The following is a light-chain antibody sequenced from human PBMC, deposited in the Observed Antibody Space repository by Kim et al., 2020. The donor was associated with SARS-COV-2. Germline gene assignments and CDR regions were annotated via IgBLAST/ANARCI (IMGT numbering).Light chain of an antibody. Sequence: DIQMTQSPSSLSASVGDRVTITCRASQDISNSLAWYQQKPGNVPKVLIYDASALHSVVPSRFSGSGSGTEFTLTISSLQPEDVATYYCQKYNAAPWTFGQGTKVDIK. V-gene: IGKV1-27*01. CDR1: QDISNS. CDR3: QKYNAAPWT. CDR2: DAS. J-gene: IGKJ1*01.